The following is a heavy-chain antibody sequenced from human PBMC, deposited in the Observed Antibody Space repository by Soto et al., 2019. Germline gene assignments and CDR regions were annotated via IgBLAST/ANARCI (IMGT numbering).Heavy chain of an antibody. CDR3: ASERADYYDSSGWSYDYGMDV. D-gene: IGHD3-22*01. V-gene: IGHV3-23*01. J-gene: IGHJ6*02. Sequence: EVQLLESGGGLVQPGGSLRLSCAASGFTFSSYAMSWVRQAPGKGLEWVSAISGSGGSTYYADSVKGRFTISRDNSKNTRYLQMNRLRAEDTAVYYCASERADYYDSSGWSYDYGMDVWGQGTTVTVSS. CDR1: GFTFSSYA. CDR2: ISGSGGST.